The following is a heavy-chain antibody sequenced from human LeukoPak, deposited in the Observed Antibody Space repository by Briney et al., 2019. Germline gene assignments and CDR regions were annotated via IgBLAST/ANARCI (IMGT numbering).Heavy chain of an antibody. V-gene: IGHV4-31*03. CDR2: IYYSGST. CDR3: ARVGDYGDYGNYFDY. D-gene: IGHD4-17*01. CDR1: GGSISSGGYY. J-gene: IGHJ4*02. Sequence: SEILSLTCTVSGGSISSGGYYWSWIRQHPGKGLEWIGYIYYSGSTYYSPSLKSRVTISVDTSKNQFSLKLTSVTAADTAVYYCARVGDYGDYGNYFDYWGQGTLVTVSS.